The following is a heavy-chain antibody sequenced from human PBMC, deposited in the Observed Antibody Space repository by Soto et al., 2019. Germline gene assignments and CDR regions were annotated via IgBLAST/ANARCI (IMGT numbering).Heavy chain of an antibody. V-gene: IGHV4-31*03. CDR1: GGSISSGGYY. D-gene: IGHD4-17*01. CDR3: SRSSQSTGTTFDY. CDR2: IYYSGSN. J-gene: IGHJ4*02. Sequence: QVQLQESGPGLVKPSQTLSLTCTVSGGSISSGGYYWSWIRQHPGKGLEWIGYIYYSGSNYYNPSLKSRVTISVDTSKNQFSLELSSVTASDTAGDYCSRSSQSTGTTFDYWGQGTLVTVSS.